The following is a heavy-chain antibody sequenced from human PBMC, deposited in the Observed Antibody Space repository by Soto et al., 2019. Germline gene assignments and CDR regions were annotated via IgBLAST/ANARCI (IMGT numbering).Heavy chain of an antibody. D-gene: IGHD1-7*01. Sequence: ASVTVSCKASGYTFTSYGISWVRQAPGQGLEWMGWISAYNGNTNYAQKLQGRVTMTTDTSTSTAYMELRSLRSDDTAVYYCARDPFITGTTPTMNWFDPWGQGTLVTGSS. V-gene: IGHV1-18*04. CDR1: GYTFTSYG. J-gene: IGHJ5*02. CDR3: ARDPFITGTTPTMNWFDP. CDR2: ISAYNGNT.